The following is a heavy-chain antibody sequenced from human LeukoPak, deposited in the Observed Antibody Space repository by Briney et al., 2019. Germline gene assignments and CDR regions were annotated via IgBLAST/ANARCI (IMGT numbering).Heavy chain of an antibody. CDR2: IRYDGSNK. CDR3: AKNGDRGAYCTGGTCYPYFYYYMDV. Sequence: GGSLRLSCAASGFTFSSYGMHWVRQAPGKGLEWVTFIRYDGSNKYYADSVKGRFTISRDNSKNTLYLRMNSLRAEDTAVYYCAKNGDRGAYCTGGTCYPYFYYYMDVWGKGTTVTVSS. CDR1: GFTFSSYG. J-gene: IGHJ6*03. V-gene: IGHV3-30*02. D-gene: IGHD2-15*01.